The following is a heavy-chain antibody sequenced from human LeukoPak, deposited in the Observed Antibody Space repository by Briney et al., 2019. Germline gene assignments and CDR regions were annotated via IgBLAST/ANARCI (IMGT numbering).Heavy chain of an antibody. CDR3: ARPQPDAFDI. CDR2: IYYSGST. J-gene: IGHJ3*02. CDR1: GGSISSSSYY. Sequence: SETLSLTCTVSGGSISSSSYYWGWIRQPPGKGLGWIGSIYYSGSTYYNPSLKSRVTISVDTSKNQFSLKLSSVTAADTAVYYCARPQPDAFDIWGQGTMVTVSS. V-gene: IGHV4-39*01.